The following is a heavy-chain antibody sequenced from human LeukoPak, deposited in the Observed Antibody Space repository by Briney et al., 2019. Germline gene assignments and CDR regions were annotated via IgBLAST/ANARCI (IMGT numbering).Heavy chain of an antibody. CDR2: ISYNGKT. CDR1: GGSMSSYY. Sequence: SETLSLTCTVSGGSMSSYYWMWIRQPPGKGLEWIGSISYNGKTNHNPSLKSRVTISVDTSKNQFSLKLNSVTAADTAVYYCTRVGPSLHWNPDYWGQGTLVTVSS. V-gene: IGHV4-59*01. J-gene: IGHJ4*02. D-gene: IGHD1-1*01. CDR3: TRVGPSLHWNPDY.